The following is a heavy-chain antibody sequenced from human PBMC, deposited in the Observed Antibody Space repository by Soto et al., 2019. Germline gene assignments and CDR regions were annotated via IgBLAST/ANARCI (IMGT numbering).Heavy chain of an antibody. CDR3: ARDLGSGGYSSSSHYGMDV. V-gene: IGHV3-33*01. J-gene: IGHJ6*02. Sequence: PGGSLRLSCAASGFTFSSYGMHWVRQAPGKGLEWVAVIWYDGSNKYYADSVKGRFTISRDNSKNTLYLQMNSLRAEDTAVYYCARDLGSGGYSSSSHYGMDVWGQGTTVTVSS. CDR2: IWYDGSNK. CDR1: GFTFSSYG. D-gene: IGHD6-13*01.